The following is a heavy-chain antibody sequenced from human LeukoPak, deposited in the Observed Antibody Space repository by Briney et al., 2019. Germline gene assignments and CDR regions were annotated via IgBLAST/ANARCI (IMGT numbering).Heavy chain of an antibody. J-gene: IGHJ4*02. CDR2: IYYSGST. CDR3: AREGNSGYDYVDY. V-gene: IGHV4-61*08. D-gene: IGHD5-12*01. Sequence: SETLSLTCTVSGGSISSGGYYWSWIRQPPGKGLEWIGHIYYSGSTNYNPSLKSRVTISVDTSKNQFSLKMSSVTAADTAVYYCAREGNSGYDYVDYWGQGTLVTVSS. CDR1: GGSISSGGYY.